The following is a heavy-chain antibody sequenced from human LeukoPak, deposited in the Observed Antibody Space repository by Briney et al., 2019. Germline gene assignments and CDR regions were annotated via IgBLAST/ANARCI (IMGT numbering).Heavy chain of an antibody. CDR2: ISGSGGST. Sequence: PGGSLRLSCAASGFTFSIYAMSWVRQAPGKGLEWVSAISGSGGSTYYADSVEGRFTISRDNSKNTLYLQMNSLRAEDTAVYYCAKGGSMIVVVIIDYWGPGTLVTVSS. CDR1: GFTFSIYA. V-gene: IGHV3-23*01. D-gene: IGHD3-22*01. CDR3: AKGGSMIVVVIIDY. J-gene: IGHJ4*02.